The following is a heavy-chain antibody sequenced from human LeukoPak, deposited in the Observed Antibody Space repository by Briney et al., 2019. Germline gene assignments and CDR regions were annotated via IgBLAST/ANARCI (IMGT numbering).Heavy chain of an antibody. D-gene: IGHD2-2*01. CDR2: INHSGST. CDR3: ATDRYCSSTSCHKGGLDP. Sequence: SETLSLTCADYGGSFSGYYWSWIRQPPGKGLEWIGEINHSGSTNYNPSLKSRVTMSVDTSKNQFSLKLSSVTAADTAVYYCATDRYCSSTSCHKGGLDPWGQGTLVTVSS. V-gene: IGHV4-34*01. CDR1: GGSFSGYY. J-gene: IGHJ5*02.